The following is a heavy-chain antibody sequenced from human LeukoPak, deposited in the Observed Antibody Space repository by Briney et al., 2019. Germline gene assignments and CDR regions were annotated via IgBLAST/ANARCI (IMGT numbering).Heavy chain of an antibody. CDR3: ARERYYDSLTGYTEGAFDY. CDR1: GFTFKSDW. Sequence: GGSLRLSCEASGFTFKSDWMNWVRQAPGKGLEWVANINQVGSVKYYVDSVKGRFTISRDNAKNSLYLQINSLRAEDAAVYYCARERYYDSLTGYTEGAFDYWGQGTLVTVSS. J-gene: IGHJ4*02. D-gene: IGHD3-9*01. CDR2: INQVGSVK. V-gene: IGHV3-7*01.